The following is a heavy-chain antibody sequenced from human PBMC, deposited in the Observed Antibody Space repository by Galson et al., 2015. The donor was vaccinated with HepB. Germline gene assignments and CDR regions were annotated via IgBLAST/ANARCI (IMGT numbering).Heavy chain of an antibody. V-gene: IGHV3-11*01. CDR2: ISSSGTTI. CDR3: ARKRRGDDVFDI. D-gene: IGHD7-27*01. J-gene: IGHJ3*02. Sequence: SLRLSCAASGFTFSDYYMSWIRQAPGKGLEWVSYISSSGTTIYYADSVKGRFSISRDNAKNSLYLQMNSLRAEDTAVYYCARKRRGDDVFDIWGQGTMASVSS. CDR1: GFTFSDYY.